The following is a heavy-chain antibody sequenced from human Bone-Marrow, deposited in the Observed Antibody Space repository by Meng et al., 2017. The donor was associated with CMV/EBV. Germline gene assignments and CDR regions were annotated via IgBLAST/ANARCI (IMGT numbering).Heavy chain of an antibody. CDR2: ISSDGSST. CDR1: GFTFSSYW. Sequence: GESLKISCAASGFTFSSYWMHWVRQAPGKGLVWVSCISSDGSSTCYADSVKGRFTISRDNAKNTLYLQMNSLRAEDTAVYYCARDMGERGVASKSFDYWGQGTLVTVSS. D-gene: IGHD2-15*01. J-gene: IGHJ4*02. V-gene: IGHV3-74*01. CDR3: ARDMGERGVASKSFDY.